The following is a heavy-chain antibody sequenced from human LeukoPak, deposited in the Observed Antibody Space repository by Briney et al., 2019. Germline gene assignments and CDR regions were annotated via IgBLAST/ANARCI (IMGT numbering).Heavy chain of an antibody. J-gene: IGHJ3*02. CDR3: ARADPGDAFDI. V-gene: IGHV4-30-4*08. CDR2: ILYSGTT. Sequence: SETLSLTCTVSSASISSGGYYWSWIRQPPGKGLEWIAYILYSGTTYNNPSLKSRLTISMNTSKNQFSLTLSPVTAADTAVYYCARADPGDAFDIWGQGTMVTVSS. CDR1: SASISSGGYY.